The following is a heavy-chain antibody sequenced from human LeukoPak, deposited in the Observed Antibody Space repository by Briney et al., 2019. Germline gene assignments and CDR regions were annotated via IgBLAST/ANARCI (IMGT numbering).Heavy chain of an antibody. V-gene: IGHV3-21*01. J-gene: IGHJ6*03. Sequence: GGSLRLSCAASGFSFSNYGMNWVRQAPGKGLEWVSSISSSSSYIYYADSVKGRFTISRDNAKNSLYLQMNSLRAEDTAVYYCAIYSRFGELPWAYYMDVWGKGTTVTVSS. CDR2: ISSSSSYI. D-gene: IGHD3-10*01. CDR3: AIYSRFGELPWAYYMDV. CDR1: GFSFSNYG.